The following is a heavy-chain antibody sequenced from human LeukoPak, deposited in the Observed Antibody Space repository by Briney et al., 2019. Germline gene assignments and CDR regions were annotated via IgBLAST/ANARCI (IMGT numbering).Heavy chain of an antibody. V-gene: IGHV1-46*01. Sequence: ASVKVSCKASGYTFTGYHIHWVRQAPGQGLEWMGIINPSGGSTSYAQKFQGRVTMTRDTSTSTVYMELSSLRSEDTAVYYCARVGSGWFDAFDIWGQGTMVTVSS. CDR2: INPSGGST. J-gene: IGHJ3*02. CDR1: GYTFTGYH. CDR3: ARVGSGWFDAFDI. D-gene: IGHD6-19*01.